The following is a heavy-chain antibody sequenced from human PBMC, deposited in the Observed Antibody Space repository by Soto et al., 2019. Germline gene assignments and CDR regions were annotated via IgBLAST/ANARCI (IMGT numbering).Heavy chain of an antibody. CDR3: AKDSNKYSSSLRGRYFDY. Sequence: PGGSLRLSGAASGFPFSSYVMSWVRQAPGKGLEWVSGISGGGSNTFYADSVKGRFTISRDNSKNTLLLQMNSLGAEDTAVYYCAKDSNKYSSSLRGRYFDYWGQGIGVTVSS. CDR1: GFPFSSYV. D-gene: IGHD4-4*01. J-gene: IGHJ4*02. V-gene: IGHV3-23*01. CDR2: ISGGGSNT.